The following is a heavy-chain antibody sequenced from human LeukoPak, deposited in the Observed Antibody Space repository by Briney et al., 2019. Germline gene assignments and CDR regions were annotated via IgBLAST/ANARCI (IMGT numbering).Heavy chain of an antibody. CDR1: GFTFSSYS. V-gene: IGHV3-21*01. CDR3: ASNYDFWSGYFRAPDAFDI. D-gene: IGHD3-3*01. CDR2: ISSSSSYR. J-gene: IGHJ3*02. Sequence: PGGSLRLSCAASGFTFSSYSMNWVRQAPGKGLEWVSSISSSSSYRYYADSVKGRFTISRDNAKNSLYLQMNSLRAEDTAVYYCASNYDFWSGYFRAPDAFDIWGQGTMVTVSS.